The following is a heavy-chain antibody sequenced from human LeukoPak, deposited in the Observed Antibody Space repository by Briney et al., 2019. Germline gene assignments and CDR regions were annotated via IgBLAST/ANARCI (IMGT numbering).Heavy chain of an antibody. CDR3: ASGVVVAARSDY. D-gene: IGHD2-15*01. CDR2: ISWNSGSI. Sequence: GRSLRLSCAASGFTFDDYAMHWVRQAPGKGLEWVSHISWNSGSITYADSVKGRFTISRDNAKNSLYLQMNSLRAEDTAVYYCASGVVVAARSDYWGQGTLVTVSS. V-gene: IGHV3-9*01. J-gene: IGHJ4*02. CDR1: GFTFDDYA.